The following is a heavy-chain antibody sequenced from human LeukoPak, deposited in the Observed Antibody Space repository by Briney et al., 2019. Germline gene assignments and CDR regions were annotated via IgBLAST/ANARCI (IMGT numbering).Heavy chain of an antibody. D-gene: IGHD6-6*01. CDR1: GGSISSSSYY. V-gene: IGHV4-39*07. CDR3: ARVGIAARWAFDI. J-gene: IGHJ3*02. CDR2: IYYSGST. Sequence: SETLSLTCTVSGGSISSSSYYWGWIRQPPGKGLEWIGSIYYSGSTYYNPSLKSRVTISVDTSKNQFSLKLSSVTAADTAVYYCARVGIAARWAFDIWGQGTMVTVSS.